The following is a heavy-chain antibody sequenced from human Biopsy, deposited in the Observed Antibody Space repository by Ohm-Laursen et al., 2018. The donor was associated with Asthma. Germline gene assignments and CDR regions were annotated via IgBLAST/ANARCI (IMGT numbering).Heavy chain of an antibody. D-gene: IGHD2-2*01. CDR2: INSVFGTT. Sequence: VKISCNSLGGTFNTYVIGWVRQAPGQGLEWMGGINSVFGTTTYPQKFQDRVTITADDSTSTVYMELSSLRSEDTAVYYCARKAGSCISRTCYSLDFWGQGTLVTVPS. J-gene: IGHJ4*02. V-gene: IGHV1-69*13. CDR3: ARKAGSCISRTCYSLDF. CDR1: GGTFNTYV.